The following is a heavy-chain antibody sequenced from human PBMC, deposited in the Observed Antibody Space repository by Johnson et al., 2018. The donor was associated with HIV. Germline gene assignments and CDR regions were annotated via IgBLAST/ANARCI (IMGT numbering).Heavy chain of an antibody. CDR2: ISYDGTKK. D-gene: IGHD1-7*01. CDR1: GFTFSSYA. CDR3: ARYEGNYVAFDI. J-gene: IGHJ3*02. Sequence: QVQLVESGGGVVQPGGSLRLSCAASGFTFSSYAMHWVRQAPGKGLEWVAVISYDGTKKYYVDSVKGRFTISRDNAKNSLYLQMNSLRAEDTAVYYCARYEGNYVAFDIWGQGTMITVSS. V-gene: IGHV3-30-3*01.